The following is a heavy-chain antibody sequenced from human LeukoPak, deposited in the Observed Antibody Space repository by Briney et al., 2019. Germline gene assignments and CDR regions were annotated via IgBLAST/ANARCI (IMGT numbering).Heavy chain of an antibody. CDR2: INPNSGGT. CDR1: GYTFTGYY. Sequence: ASVKVSCKASGYTFTGYYMHWVRQAPGQGLEWMGWINPNSGGTNYAQKFQGRDTMTRDTSISTAYMELSRLRSDDTAVYYCARDSSSWYQYGMDVWGQGTTVTVSS. D-gene: IGHD6-13*01. V-gene: IGHV1-2*02. CDR3: ARDSSSWYQYGMDV. J-gene: IGHJ6*02.